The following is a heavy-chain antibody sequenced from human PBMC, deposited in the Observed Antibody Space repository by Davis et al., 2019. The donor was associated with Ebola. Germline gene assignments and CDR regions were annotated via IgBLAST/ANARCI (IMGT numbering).Heavy chain of an antibody. CDR3: AREDLWFGELLFYYFDY. J-gene: IGHJ4*02. Sequence: PGGSLRLSCAASGFTFSSYSMNWVRQAPGKGLEWVSYISSSSTIYYADSVKGRFTISRDNAKNSLYLQMNSLRDEDTAVYYCAREDLWFGELLFYYFDYWGQGTLVTVSS. V-gene: IGHV3-48*02. CDR2: ISSSSTI. CDR1: GFTFSSYS. D-gene: IGHD3-10*01.